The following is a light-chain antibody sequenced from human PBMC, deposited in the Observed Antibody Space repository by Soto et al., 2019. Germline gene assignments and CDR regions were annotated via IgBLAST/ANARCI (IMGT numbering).Light chain of an antibody. Sequence: DIVLTQSPATLSVSPGGRATLSCRASQTVSKNLAWYQQKPGQPPRLLIFDASTRASGIPGRFSGSGSGTEFTLTINSLQSEDFAVYYCQQDNDWPLTFGGGTKVDI. CDR1: QTVSKN. CDR3: QQDNDWPLT. J-gene: IGKJ4*02. CDR2: DAS. V-gene: IGKV3D-15*01.